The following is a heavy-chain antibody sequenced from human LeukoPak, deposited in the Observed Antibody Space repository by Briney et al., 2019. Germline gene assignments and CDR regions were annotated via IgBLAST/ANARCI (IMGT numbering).Heavy chain of an antibody. Sequence: SETLSLTCTVSGGSISSSFWSWIRQPPGKGLEWIGYTYYGGSTNYNPSLKSRVTISVDPSKKQFSLKMTSVTAADTAVYYCARRLNCGDYRTDFFDYWGQGTLVTVSS. D-gene: IGHD4-17*01. J-gene: IGHJ4*02. CDR1: GGSISSSF. V-gene: IGHV4-59*08. CDR3: ARRLNCGDYRTDFFDY. CDR2: TYYGGST.